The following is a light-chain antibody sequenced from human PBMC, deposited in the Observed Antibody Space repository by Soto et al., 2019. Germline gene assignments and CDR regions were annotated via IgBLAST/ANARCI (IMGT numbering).Light chain of an antibody. CDR3: QQYNNWPRAT. Sequence: EIVLTQSPATLSLSPGERATLSCGASQSVSSSYLAWYQQKPGLAPRLLIYDASSRATGIPDRFSGSGSGTEFNITISSLQSEDSAVYYCQQYNNWPRATFGGGTKGDIK. J-gene: IGKJ4*01. V-gene: IGKV3D-20*01. CDR2: DAS. CDR1: QSVSSSY.